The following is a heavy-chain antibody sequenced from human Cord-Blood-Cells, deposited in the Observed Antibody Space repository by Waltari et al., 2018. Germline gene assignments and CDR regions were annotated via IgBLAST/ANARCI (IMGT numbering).Heavy chain of an antibody. Sequence: QVQLQESGPGLVKPSETLSLTCTVSGYSISSGYYWGWIRQPPGTGLEWIGSIYHSGSTYYNPSLKSRVTISVDTSKNQFSLKLSSVTAADTAVYYCARINYDFWSGYYTVGAFDYWGQGTLVTVSS. CDR2: IYHSGST. V-gene: IGHV4-38-2*02. D-gene: IGHD3-3*01. CDR3: ARINYDFWSGYYTVGAFDY. CDR1: GYSISSGYY. J-gene: IGHJ4*02.